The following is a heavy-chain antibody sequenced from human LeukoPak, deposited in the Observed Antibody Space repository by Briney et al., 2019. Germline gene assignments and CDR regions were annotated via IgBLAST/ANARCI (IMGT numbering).Heavy chain of an antibody. V-gene: IGHV3-30*02. Sequence: GGSLRLSCAASGFTFSSYGMHWVRQAPGKGLEWVAFIRYDGSNKYYADPVKGRFTISRDNSKNTLYLQMNSLRAEDTAVYYCAKEMGKTLFPPFDYWGQGTLVTVSS. CDR3: AKEMGKTLFPPFDY. D-gene: IGHD1-26*01. CDR1: GFTFSSYG. CDR2: IRYDGSNK. J-gene: IGHJ4*02.